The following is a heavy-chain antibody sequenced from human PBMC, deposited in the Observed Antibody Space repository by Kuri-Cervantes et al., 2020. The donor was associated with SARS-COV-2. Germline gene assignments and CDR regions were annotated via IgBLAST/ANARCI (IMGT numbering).Heavy chain of an antibody. CDR1: GYSFTSYW. D-gene: IGHD6-13*01. J-gene: IGHJ4*02. Sequence: GESLKISCKGSGYSFTSYWISWVRQMPGKGLEWMGRIDPSDSYTNYSPSFQGHVTISVDKSISTTYLQWSSLKASDTAMYYCARRRGDDNSWPVDYWGQGTLVTVSS. V-gene: IGHV5-10-1*01. CDR3: ARRRGDDNSWPVDY. CDR2: IDPSDSYT.